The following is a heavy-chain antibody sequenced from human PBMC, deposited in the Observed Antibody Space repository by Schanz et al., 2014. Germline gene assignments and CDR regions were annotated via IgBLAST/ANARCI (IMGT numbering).Heavy chain of an antibody. Sequence: EVQLVESGGGLVKPGGSLRLSCAASGFTFSTYWMSWVRQAPGKGLEWVANIKQDESERSYVDSVKGRFTISRDNAKNSLFLQMNSLRAEDTAKYYCARGNYGMDVWGQGTTVTVSS. CDR3: ARGNYGMDV. CDR2: IKQDESER. CDR1: GFTFSTYW. J-gene: IGHJ6*02. V-gene: IGHV3-7*03.